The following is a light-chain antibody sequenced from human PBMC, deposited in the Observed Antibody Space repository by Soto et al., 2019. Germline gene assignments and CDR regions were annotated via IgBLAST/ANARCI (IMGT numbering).Light chain of an antibody. J-gene: IGKJ5*01. CDR1: QSISSW. V-gene: IGKV1-5*01. CDR3: QQYYTYSPIT. Sequence: DIQMTQSPSTLSASVGDRVTITCRASQSISSWLAWYQQKPGKAPKLLIFDASSLESGVPSRFSGSGSGTDFSLTISSLQPDDFSTYYCQQYYTYSPITFGQGTRLEIK. CDR2: DAS.